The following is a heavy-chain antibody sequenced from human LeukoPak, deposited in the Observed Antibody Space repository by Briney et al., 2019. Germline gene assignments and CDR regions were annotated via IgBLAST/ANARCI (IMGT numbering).Heavy chain of an antibody. J-gene: IGHJ4*02. V-gene: IGHV4-61*05. CDR1: GGSISSSSYY. CDR3: AGTYYDFWSGYSLFDY. D-gene: IGHD3-3*01. CDR2: IYYSGST. Sequence: PSETLSLTCTVSGGSISSSSYYWSWIRQPPGKGLEWIGYIYYSGSTNYNLSLKSRVTISVDTSKNQFSLKLSSVTAADTAVYYCAGTYYDFWSGYSLFDYWGQGTLVTVSS.